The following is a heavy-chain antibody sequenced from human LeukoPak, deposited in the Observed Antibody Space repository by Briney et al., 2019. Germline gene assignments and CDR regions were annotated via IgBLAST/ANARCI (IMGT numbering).Heavy chain of an antibody. CDR3: ARPDCSGGSCQGSYYYYYGMDV. V-gene: IGHV1-8*01. J-gene: IGHJ6*02. D-gene: IGHD2-15*01. Sequence: ASVKVSCKASGYTFTSYDISWVRQVTGQGLEWMGWMNPNSGNTGYAQKFQGRVTMTRNTSISTAYMELSSLRSEDTAVYYCARPDCSGGSCQGSYYYYYGMDVWGQGTTVTVSS. CDR1: GYTFTSYD. CDR2: MNPNSGNT.